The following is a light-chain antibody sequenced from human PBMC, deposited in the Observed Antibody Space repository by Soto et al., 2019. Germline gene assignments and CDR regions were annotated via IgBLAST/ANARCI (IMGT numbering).Light chain of an antibody. V-gene: IGKV3-11*01. J-gene: IGKJ4*01. CDR1: QSVSTY. CDR2: DAS. CDR3: QQRSNWPLT. Sequence: EIVLTQSPATLSLSPGERATLSCRASQSVSTYLAWYQQKPGQAPGLLIYDASNRAAGIPARFSGSGSGTDFTLTISSLEPEDFAVYYCQQRSNWPLTFGGGTKVGIK.